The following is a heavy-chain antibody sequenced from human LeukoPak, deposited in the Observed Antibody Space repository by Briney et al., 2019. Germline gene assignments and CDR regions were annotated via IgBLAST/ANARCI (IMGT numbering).Heavy chain of an antibody. D-gene: IGHD1-14*01. V-gene: IGHV3-53*01. CDR2: IYSGGST. CDR3: ARAGRPGYYYYYGMDV. J-gene: IGHJ6*02. CDR1: GFTVSSNY. Sequence: GGSLRLSCAASGFTVSSNYMSWVRQAPGKGLEWVSVIYSGGSTYYADSVKGRFTISRDNSKNTLYLQMNSLRAEDTAVYYCARAGRPGYYYYYGMDVWGQGTTVTVSS.